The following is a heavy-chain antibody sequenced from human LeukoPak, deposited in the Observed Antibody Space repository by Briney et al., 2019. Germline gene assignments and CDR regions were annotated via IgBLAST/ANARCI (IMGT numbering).Heavy chain of an antibody. CDR2: IYYSGST. J-gene: IGHJ4*02. Sequence: SETLSLTCTVSGGSISSSSYYWGWIRQPPGKGLEWIGSIYYSGSTYYNPSLKSRVTISVDTSKNQFSLKLSSVTAADTAVYYCAREWANIVVVPAAMGYFDYWGQGTLVTVSS. CDR1: GGSISSSSYY. CDR3: AREWANIVVVPAAMGYFDY. D-gene: IGHD2-2*01. V-gene: IGHV4-39*07.